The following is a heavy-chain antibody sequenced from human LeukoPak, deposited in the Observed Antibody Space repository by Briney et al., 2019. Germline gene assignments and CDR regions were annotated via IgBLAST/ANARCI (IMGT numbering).Heavy chain of an antibody. CDR3: ARDGITMRILEY. Sequence: LSLTCAVFGGSFDGYYWSWIRQSPGKGLEWVSSITSSSIYKYYADSMKGRFTISRDNAKNSLYLQMDSLRAEDTAVYYCARDGITMRILEYWGQGTLVTVSS. D-gene: IGHD3-10*01. J-gene: IGHJ4*02. V-gene: IGHV3-11*06. CDR2: ITSSSIYK. CDR1: GGSFDGYY.